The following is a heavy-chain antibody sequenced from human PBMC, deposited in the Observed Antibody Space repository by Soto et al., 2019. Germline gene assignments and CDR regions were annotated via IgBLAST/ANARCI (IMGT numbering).Heavy chain of an antibody. CDR1: GYTLTSYG. V-gene: IGHV1-18*01. CDR3: VRGGGVQDYYHYGMDV. D-gene: IGHD2-15*01. Sequence: GVSGKVSCKDSGYTLTSYGISWARQDHGQGLEWMGWISAYNGNTNYAQKLQGRVTMTTDTSTSTAYMELRSLRSDDTAVYYCVRGGGVQDYYHYGMDVWGQRTIVTGSS. J-gene: IGHJ6*01. CDR2: ISAYNGNT.